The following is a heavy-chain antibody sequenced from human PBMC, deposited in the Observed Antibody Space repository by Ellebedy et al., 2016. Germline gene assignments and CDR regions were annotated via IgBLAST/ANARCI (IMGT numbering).Heavy chain of an antibody. V-gene: IGHV4-34*01. J-gene: IGHJ6*02. D-gene: IGHD5-18*01. CDR1: GGSFSGYY. Sequence: SETLSLXXAVYGGSFSGYYWSWIRQPPGKGLEWIGEINHSGSTNYNPSLKSRVTISVDTSKNQFSLKLSSVTAADTAVYYCARGQGGSYGYRAYYYYGMDVWGQGTTVTVSS. CDR3: ARGQGGSYGYRAYYYYGMDV. CDR2: INHSGST.